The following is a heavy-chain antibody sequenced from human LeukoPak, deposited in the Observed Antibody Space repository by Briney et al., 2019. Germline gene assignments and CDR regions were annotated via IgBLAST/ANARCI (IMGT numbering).Heavy chain of an antibody. Sequence: GGSLRLSCAASGFTLDDYVMHWVRQAPGKGLEWVSGISWNSVSIGYADSVQGRFTISRDNSKNTLYLQMNSLRAEDTAVYYCAKGVDVTTTYYSYYYMDAWGKGPTVTVS. CDR2: ISWNSVSI. CDR3: AKGVDVTTTYYSYYYMDA. J-gene: IGHJ6*03. V-gene: IGHV3-9*01. D-gene: IGHD4-11*01. CDR1: GFTLDDYV.